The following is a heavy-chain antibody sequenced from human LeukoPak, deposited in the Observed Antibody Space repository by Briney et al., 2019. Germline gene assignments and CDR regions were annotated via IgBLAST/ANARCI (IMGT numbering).Heavy chain of an antibody. D-gene: IGHD3-9*01. CDR1: GGSISSSSYY. J-gene: IGHJ4*02. Sequence: SETLSLTCTVSGGSISSSSYYWGWLRQPPGKGLEWIGSIYYSGSTYYNPSLKSRVTISVDTSKNQFSLKLSSVTAADTAVYYCARGILRYFDWSTFDYWGQGTLVTVSS. CDR3: ARGILRYFDWSTFDY. V-gene: IGHV4-39*01. CDR2: IYYSGST.